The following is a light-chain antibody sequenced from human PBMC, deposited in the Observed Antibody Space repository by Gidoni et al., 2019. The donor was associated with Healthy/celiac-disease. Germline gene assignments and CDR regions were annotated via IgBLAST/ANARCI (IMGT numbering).Light chain of an antibody. CDR2: DAS. CDR1: QSVSSY. V-gene: IGKV3-11*01. Sequence: IVLTQSPATLSLSPGERATLSCRASQSVSSYLAWYQQKPGQAPRLLIYDASNRATGIPARFSGSGSGTDFTLTISSLESEDFAVYYCQQRSNWPPKTFGPGTKVDIK. J-gene: IGKJ3*01. CDR3: QQRSNWPPKT.